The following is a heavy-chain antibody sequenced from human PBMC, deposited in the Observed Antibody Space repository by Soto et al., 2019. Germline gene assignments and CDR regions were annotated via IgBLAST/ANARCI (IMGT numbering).Heavy chain of an antibody. Sequence: QVQLVQSGAEVKKTGPSVKVSCKASGGTFSSYAISWWRQAPGRGLQWTGGLIPIFGTANYAQKFQGRVPITADKSTNTAYMELSSLRSEDTAVYYCEGDKTARLEGWFDHRRQGNVVTGCS. J-gene: IGHJ5*02. CDR3: EGDKTARLEGWFDH. D-gene: IGHD6-6*01. CDR2: LIPIFGTA. CDR1: GGTFSSYA. V-gene: IGHV1-69*06.